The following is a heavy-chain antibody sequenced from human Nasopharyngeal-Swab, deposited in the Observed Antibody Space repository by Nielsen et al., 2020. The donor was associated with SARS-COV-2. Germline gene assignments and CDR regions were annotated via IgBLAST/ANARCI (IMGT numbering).Heavy chain of an antibody. CDR2: IIPIFGTA. D-gene: IGHD3-10*01. J-gene: IGHJ4*02. V-gene: IGHV1-69*13. CDR1: GGTFSSYA. CDR3: AREGYYGSGSYAPFDY. Sequence: SGKVSCKASGGTFSSYAISWVRQAPGQGLEWMGGIIPIFGTANYAQKFQGRVTITADESTSTAYMELSSLRSEDTAVYYCAREGYYGSGSYAPFDYWGQGTPVTVSS.